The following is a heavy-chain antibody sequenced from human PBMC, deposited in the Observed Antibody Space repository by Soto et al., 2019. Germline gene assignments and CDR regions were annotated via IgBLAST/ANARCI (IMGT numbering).Heavy chain of an antibody. CDR3: AILGTTVSPFDY. J-gene: IGHJ4*02. D-gene: IGHD4-17*01. Sequence: QVQLQESGPGLVKPSETLSLTCTVSGGSISSYYWSWIRQPPGKGLEWIGYIYYSGSTNYNPSLKRRATISVHTSKKLFSLKLSSVTAADTAVYYCAILGTTVSPFDYWGQGTLVTVSS. CDR1: GGSISSYY. CDR2: IYYSGST. V-gene: IGHV4-59*01.